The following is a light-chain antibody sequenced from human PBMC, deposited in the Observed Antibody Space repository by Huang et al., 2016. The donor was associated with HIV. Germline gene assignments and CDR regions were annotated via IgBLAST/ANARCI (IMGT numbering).Light chain of an antibody. CDR1: QDIRSY. Sequence: IQMTQSPASLSAYVGYRVTISCQANQDIRSYLNWYQQTPGKAPRLLVYGASNLQAGVPSRFSGNGSGTDFTITISSLQSEDIATYYCQQYDSLYTFGQGTRLEIK. CDR2: GAS. V-gene: IGKV1-33*01. CDR3: QQYDSLYT. J-gene: IGKJ2*01.